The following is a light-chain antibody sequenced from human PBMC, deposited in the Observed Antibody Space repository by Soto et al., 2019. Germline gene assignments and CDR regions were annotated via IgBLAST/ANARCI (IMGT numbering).Light chain of an antibody. J-gene: IGLJ1*01. V-gene: IGLV2-8*01. Sequence: QSVLTQPPSAAGSPGQSVTISCTVTSSDVGGYNYVSWYQQHPGKAPKLVIFEVTKRPSGVPDSFSGSKSGNTASLTVSGRQAEDEADYYCTSYAGSNTPSVFGTVTKVTVL. CDR3: TSYAGSNTPSV. CDR1: SSDVGGYNY. CDR2: EVT.